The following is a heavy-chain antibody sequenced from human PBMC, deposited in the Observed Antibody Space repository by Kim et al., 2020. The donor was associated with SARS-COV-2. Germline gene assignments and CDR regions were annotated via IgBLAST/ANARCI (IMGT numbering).Heavy chain of an antibody. V-gene: IGHV3-23*01. Sequence: GGSLRLSCAASGFTFSSYAMSWVRQAPGKGLEWVSAISGSGGSTYYADSVKGRFTISRDNSKNTLYLQMNSLRAEDTAVYYCAKVDHYDFWSGYWVEDYWGQGTLVTVSS. CDR1: GFTFSSYA. D-gene: IGHD3-3*01. J-gene: IGHJ4*02. CDR3: AKVDHYDFWSGYWVEDY. CDR2: ISGSGGST.